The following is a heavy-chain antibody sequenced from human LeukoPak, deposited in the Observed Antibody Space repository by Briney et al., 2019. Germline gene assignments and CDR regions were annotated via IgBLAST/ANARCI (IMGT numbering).Heavy chain of an antibody. V-gene: IGHV4-30-4*01. CDR1: GVSISSGDYY. Sequence: SETLSLTCTVSGVSISSGDYYWSWIRQPPGKGLEWIGYMYYSGSTYYNPSLKSRVTISLDTSKNQFSLKLSSVTAADTAVYYCARPYYYDSRIDHWGQGTLVTVSS. CDR3: ARPYYYDSRIDH. J-gene: IGHJ5*02. CDR2: MYYSGST. D-gene: IGHD3-22*01.